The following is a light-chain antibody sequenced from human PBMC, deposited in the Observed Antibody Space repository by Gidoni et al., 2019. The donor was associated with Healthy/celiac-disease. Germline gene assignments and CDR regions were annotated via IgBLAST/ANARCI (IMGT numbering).Light chain of an antibody. V-gene: IGKV3-20*01. J-gene: IGKJ1*01. CDR2: GAS. CDR1: QSVSSSY. Sequence: SQSVSSSYLAWYQQKPGQAPRLLIYGASSRATGIPDRFSGSGSGTDFTLTISRLEPEDFAVYYCQQYGSSPRTFGQGTKVEIK. CDR3: QQYGSSPRT.